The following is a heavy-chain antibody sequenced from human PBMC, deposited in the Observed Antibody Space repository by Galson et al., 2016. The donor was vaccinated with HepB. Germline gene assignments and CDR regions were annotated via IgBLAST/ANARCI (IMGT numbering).Heavy chain of an antibody. Sequence: CAISGDSVSSNSVTWNWIRQSPSRGLEWLGRTYYRSKWYNDYAASVKSRMTINPDTSKNQFSLQLNSVTPEDMAVYYCARRGSKEKGYFDLWGRGTLVTVSS. V-gene: IGHV6-1*01. D-gene: IGHD6-13*01. CDR1: GDSVSSNSVT. J-gene: IGHJ2*01. CDR3: ARRGSKEKGYFDL. CDR2: TYYRSKWYN.